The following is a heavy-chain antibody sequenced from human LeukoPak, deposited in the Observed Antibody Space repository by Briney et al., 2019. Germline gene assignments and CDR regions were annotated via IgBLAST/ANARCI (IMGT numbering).Heavy chain of an antibody. CDR1: GFTFSSYG. Sequence: GRSLRLSCAASGFTFSSYGMPWVRQAPGKGLEWVAVIWYDGSNKYYADSVKGRFTISRDNAKNSLYLQMNSLRAEDTAVYYCAKFEQLVGFDYWGQGTLVTVSS. CDR2: IWYDGSNK. V-gene: IGHV3-33*03. J-gene: IGHJ4*02. CDR3: AKFEQLVGFDY. D-gene: IGHD6-13*01.